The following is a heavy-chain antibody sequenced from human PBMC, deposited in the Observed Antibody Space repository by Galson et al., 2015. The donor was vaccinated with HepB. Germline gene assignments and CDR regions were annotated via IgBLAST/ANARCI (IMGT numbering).Heavy chain of an antibody. J-gene: IGHJ4*02. V-gene: IGHV3-48*01. Sequence: SLRLSCAASGFSFSSYSMDWVRQAPGKGLEWVSSISPSSTTIYYADSVKGRFTISRDNAENSLYLQMNSLRAEDTAVYYCASRQITMTSYNDYWGQGTLVTVSS. CDR3: ASRQITMTSYNDY. CDR1: GFSFSSYS. D-gene: IGHD3-22*01. CDR2: ISPSSTTI.